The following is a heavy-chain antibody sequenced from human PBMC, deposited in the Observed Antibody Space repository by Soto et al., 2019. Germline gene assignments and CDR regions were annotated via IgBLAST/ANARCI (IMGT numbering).Heavy chain of an antibody. J-gene: IGHJ4*02. CDR1: GYSFPNYL. CDR2: IYPRDSNT. CDR3: VRQINSGWSLDGY. Sequence: PGESLKISCQGSGYSFPNYLIGWVRQMSGEGLEWMGVIYPRDSNTIYHPSFQGQVTISADRSISTAYLQWTSLKASDTAMYYCVRQINSGWSLDGYWGQGTLVTVSS. D-gene: IGHD6-19*01. V-gene: IGHV5-51*01.